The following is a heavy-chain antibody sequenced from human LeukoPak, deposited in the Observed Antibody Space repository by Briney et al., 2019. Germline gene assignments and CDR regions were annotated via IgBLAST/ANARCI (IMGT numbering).Heavy chain of an antibody. J-gene: IGHJ5*02. V-gene: IGHV4-34*01. Sequence: SETLSLTCAVYGVSFSGYYWSWIRQPPGKGLEWIGEINHSGSTNYNPSLKSRVTISVDTSKNQFSLKLSSVTAADTAVYYCARGSNYYDSGKGWFDPWGQGTLVTVSS. CDR3: ARGSNYYDSGKGWFDP. CDR2: INHSGST. CDR1: GVSFSGYY. D-gene: IGHD3-10*01.